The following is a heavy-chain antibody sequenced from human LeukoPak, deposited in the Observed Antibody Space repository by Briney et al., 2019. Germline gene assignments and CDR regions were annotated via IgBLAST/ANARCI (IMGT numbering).Heavy chain of an antibody. CDR1: GGPFSGYY. CDR2: INHSGST. V-gene: IGHV4-34*01. D-gene: IGHD6-6*01. CDR3: ARGTIGSISGRLRYFVY. Sequence: SETLSLTCAVYGGPFSGYYWSWIRQPPGKGLEWIGEINHSGSTNYNPSLKSRVTISVDTSKNQFSLKLSSVTAADTAVYYCARGTIGSISGRLRYFVYWGRGGILTVPS. J-gene: IGHJ4*02.